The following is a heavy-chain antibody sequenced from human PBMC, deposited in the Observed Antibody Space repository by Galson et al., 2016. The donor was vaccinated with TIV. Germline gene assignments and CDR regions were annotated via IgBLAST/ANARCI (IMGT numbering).Heavy chain of an antibody. V-gene: IGHV1-8*02. J-gene: IGHJ5*02. Sequence: SVKVSCKASGYSFINHDINWVRQATGQGLEWMGWMNPYSGNTGYAQKFQGRLTMTRNTAISTAYMELNSLTSEDTAVYYGARAVGGNWFDPWGQGTLVTVSS. CDR3: ARAVGGNWFDP. CDR1: GYSFINHD. CDR2: MNPYSGNT. D-gene: IGHD3-16*01.